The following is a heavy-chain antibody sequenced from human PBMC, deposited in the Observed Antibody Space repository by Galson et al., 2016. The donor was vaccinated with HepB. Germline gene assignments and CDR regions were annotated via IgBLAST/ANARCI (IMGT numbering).Heavy chain of an antibody. CDR3: ARGDNPDYGDYASAYYYMDV. J-gene: IGHJ6*03. D-gene: IGHD4-17*01. CDR1: GGSISSSSYY. CDR2: IYYSGST. Sequence: TSTVSGGSISSSSYYWGWIRQPPGKGLEWVGSIYYSGSTYYNPSLKSRVTISVDTSKNQFSLKLSSVTAADTAVYYCARGDNPDYGDYASAYYYMDVWGKGTTVTVSS. V-gene: IGHV4-39*07.